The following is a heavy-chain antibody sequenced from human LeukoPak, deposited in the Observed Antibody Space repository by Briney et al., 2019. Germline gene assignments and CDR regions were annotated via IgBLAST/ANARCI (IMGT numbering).Heavy chain of an antibody. CDR2: INPNSGGT. J-gene: IGHJ4*02. V-gene: IGHV1-2*06. D-gene: IGHD3-10*01. CDR3: ARSSGGYYSPLDY. Sequence: GASVKVSCKASGYTFTGYYMHWVRQAPGQGLEWMGRINPNSGGTNYAQKFQGRVTMTRDTFISTAYMELSRLRSDDTAVYYCARSSGGYYSPLDYWGQGTLVTVSS. CDR1: GYTFTGYY.